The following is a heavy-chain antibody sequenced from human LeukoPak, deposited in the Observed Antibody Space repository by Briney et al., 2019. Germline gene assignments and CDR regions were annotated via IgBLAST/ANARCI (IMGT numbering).Heavy chain of an antibody. CDR2: ISSSSSYI. J-gene: IGHJ4*02. Sequence: GGSLRLSCAASRFTFSSYSMNWVRQAPGKGLEWVSSISSSSSYIYYADPVKGRFTISRDNSKTTLYLQMNSLRAEDTAVYYCAKENWVYNWKYDSSGSGINYWGQGTRVTVSS. CDR1: RFTFSSYS. D-gene: IGHD3-22*01. CDR3: AKENWVYNWKYDSSGSGINY. V-gene: IGHV3-21*04.